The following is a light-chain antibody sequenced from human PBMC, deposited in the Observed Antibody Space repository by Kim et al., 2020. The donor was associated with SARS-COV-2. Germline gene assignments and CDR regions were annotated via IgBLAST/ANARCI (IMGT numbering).Light chain of an antibody. CDR1: QSISMY. CDR3: QQSYRTPYT. CDR2: AVS. Sequence: SATVGDRVTITCLKSQSISMYLNWYQQKPGKAPKLLVYAVSRLQSGVPSRFSGSGSGTDFTLTISRLQPEDFETYYCQQSYRTPYTFGQGTKLEIK. V-gene: IGKV1-39*01. J-gene: IGKJ2*01.